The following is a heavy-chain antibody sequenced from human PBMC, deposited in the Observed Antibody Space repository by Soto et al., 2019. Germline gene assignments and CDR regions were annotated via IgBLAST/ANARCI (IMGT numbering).Heavy chain of an antibody. CDR1: GFTFSSYA. V-gene: IGHV3-23*01. D-gene: IGHD3-22*01. CDR3: AKEMTSGYYLFDY. J-gene: IGHJ4*02. Sequence: PGGSLRLSCAASGFTFSSYAMSWVRQAPGKGLEWDSTISGTGGSTYYPDSVKGRFTISRDNSKNTVYLQMNSLRAEDAALYYCAKEMTSGYYLFDYWGQGTLVTVSS. CDR2: ISGTGGST.